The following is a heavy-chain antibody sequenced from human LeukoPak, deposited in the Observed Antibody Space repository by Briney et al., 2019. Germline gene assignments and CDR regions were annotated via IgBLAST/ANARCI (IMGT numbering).Heavy chain of an antibody. Sequence: GGSLRLSCAASGFTFSSYAMSWVRQAPGKGLEWVSAISGSAGSTYYADSVKGRFTFSRDSSKNTLYLQMSSLRTEDTAVYYCAKDMGSHGSGSYYAFDIWGQGTMVTVSS. V-gene: IGHV3-23*01. CDR3: AKDMGSHGSGSYYAFDI. CDR2: ISGSAGST. D-gene: IGHD3-10*01. J-gene: IGHJ3*02. CDR1: GFTFSSYA.